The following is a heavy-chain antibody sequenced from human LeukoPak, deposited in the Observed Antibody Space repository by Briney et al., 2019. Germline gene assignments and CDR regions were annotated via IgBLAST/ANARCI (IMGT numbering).Heavy chain of an antibody. D-gene: IGHD6-19*01. CDR2: IYSGGST. CDR1: GFTVSSNY. CDR3: ARDLYSSGWTDY. J-gene: IGHJ4*02. V-gene: IGHV3-53*01. Sequence: GGSLRLSCAASGFTVSSNYMSWVRQAPGEGLEWVSVIYSGGSTYYADSVKGRFTISRDNSKNTLYLQMNSLRAEDTAVYYCARDLYSSGWTDYWGQGTLVTVSS.